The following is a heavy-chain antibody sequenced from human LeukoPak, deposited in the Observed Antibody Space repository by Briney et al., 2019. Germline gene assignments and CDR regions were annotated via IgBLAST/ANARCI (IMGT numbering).Heavy chain of an antibody. Sequence: GGSLRLSCAASGFTFSNAWMSWVRQAPGKGLEWVSFIYSDNTHYSDSVKGRFTISRDNSKNTLYLQMNSLRAEDTAVYYCARDFGGFPLDYWGQGTLVTVSS. D-gene: IGHD4-23*01. V-gene: IGHV3-66*01. CDR2: IYSDNT. CDR1: GFTFSNAW. J-gene: IGHJ4*02. CDR3: ARDFGGFPLDY.